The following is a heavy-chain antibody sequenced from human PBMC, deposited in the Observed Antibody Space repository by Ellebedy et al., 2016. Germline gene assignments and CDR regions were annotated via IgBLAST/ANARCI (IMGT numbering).Heavy chain of an antibody. J-gene: IGHJ4*02. CDR3: ANGKAPPLYYYGSGRMADHYFDY. V-gene: IGHV3-9*01. D-gene: IGHD3-10*01. CDR2: ISWNSGSI. CDR1: GFTFDDYA. Sequence: SLKISCAASGFTFDDYAMHWVRQAPGKGLEWVSGISWNSGSIGYADSVKGRFTISRDNAKNSLYLQMNSLRAEDTALYYCANGKAPPLYYYGSGRMADHYFDYWGQGTLVTVSS.